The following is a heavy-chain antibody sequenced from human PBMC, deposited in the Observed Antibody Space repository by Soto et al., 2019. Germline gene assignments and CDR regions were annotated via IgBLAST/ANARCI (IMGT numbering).Heavy chain of an antibody. CDR2: ISHSGST. Sequence: PSETLSLTCAVYGGSFSGYYWSWIRQPPGKGLEWIGEISHSGSTNYNPSLKSRVTISVDTSKNQFSLKLSSVTAADTAVYYCARGYPGIAARPYCFDYWGQGTLVTVSS. V-gene: IGHV4-34*01. D-gene: IGHD6-6*01. CDR1: GGSFSGYY. CDR3: ARGYPGIAARPYCFDY. J-gene: IGHJ4*02.